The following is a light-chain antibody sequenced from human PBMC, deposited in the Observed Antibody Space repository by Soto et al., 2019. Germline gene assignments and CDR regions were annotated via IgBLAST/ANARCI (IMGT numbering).Light chain of an antibody. J-gene: IGKJ3*01. V-gene: IGKV1-39*01. CDR1: QSISSY. CDR2: AAS. CDR3: QQSYTTPQFT. Sequence: IQMTQSPSSLSASVGDRVTITCRASQSISSYLNWYQHKPGKAPKLLIYAASSLQSGVPARFSGSGTGTDFTLTISSLQPEDFATYYCQQSYTTPQFTFGAGTKVDIK.